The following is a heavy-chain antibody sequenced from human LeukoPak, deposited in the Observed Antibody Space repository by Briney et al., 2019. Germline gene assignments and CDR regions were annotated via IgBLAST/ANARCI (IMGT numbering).Heavy chain of an antibody. Sequence: PGGSLRLSCAASGFTFSSYAMHWVRQAPGKGLEYVSAISSNGGSTYYANSVKGRFTISRDNSKNTLYLQMGSLRAEDTAVYYCAKADGSYKTLIDYWGQGTLVTVSS. J-gene: IGHJ4*02. CDR2: ISSNGGST. CDR3: AKADGSYKTLIDY. D-gene: IGHD3-10*01. V-gene: IGHV3-64*01. CDR1: GFTFSSYA.